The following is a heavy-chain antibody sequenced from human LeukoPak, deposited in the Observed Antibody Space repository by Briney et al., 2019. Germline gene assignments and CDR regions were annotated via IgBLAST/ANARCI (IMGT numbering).Heavy chain of an antibody. Sequence: SETLSLTCAVYGGSLSGYYWSWIRQPPGKGLEWIGGINHSGSTNYNPSLKSRVTISVDTSKNQFSLKLSSVTAADAAVYYCARGRSDWNYVVDYWGQGTLVTVSS. V-gene: IGHV4-34*01. D-gene: IGHD1-7*01. J-gene: IGHJ4*02. CDR2: INHSGST. CDR3: ARGRSDWNYVVDY. CDR1: GGSLSGYY.